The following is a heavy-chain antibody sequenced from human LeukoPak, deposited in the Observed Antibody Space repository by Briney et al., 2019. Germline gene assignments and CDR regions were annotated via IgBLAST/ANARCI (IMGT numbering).Heavy chain of an antibody. CDR1: GGSISSGGYY. D-gene: IGHD4-17*01. CDR2: IYYSGST. CDR3: ARDRAYGDYFDY. Sequence: PSETLSLTCTVSGGSISSGGYYWSWIRQHPGKGLEWIGYIYYSGSTYYNPSLKSRVTISVDPSKNQFSLKLSSVTAADTAVYYCARDRAYGDYFDYWGQGTLVTVSS. V-gene: IGHV4-31*03. J-gene: IGHJ4*02.